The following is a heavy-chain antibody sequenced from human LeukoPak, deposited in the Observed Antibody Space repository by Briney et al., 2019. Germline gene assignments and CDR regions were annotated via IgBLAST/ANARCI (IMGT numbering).Heavy chain of an antibody. CDR1: GFTFSSYW. CDR2: TSFDGASK. D-gene: IGHD1-26*01. J-gene: IGHJ4*02. Sequence: GGSLRLSCAASGFTFSSYWMNWVRQAPGKGLEWVALTSFDGASKYYADSVMGRFTISRDNSHNSLYLQMNSLRPEDTAVYHCATQGYTGTYYRPFDYWGQGTLVTVSS. CDR3: ATQGYTGTYYRPFDY. V-gene: IGHV3-30*13.